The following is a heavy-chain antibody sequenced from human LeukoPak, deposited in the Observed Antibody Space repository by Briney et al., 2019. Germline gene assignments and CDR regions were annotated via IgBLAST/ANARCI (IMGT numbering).Heavy chain of an antibody. Sequence: GGSLRLSCAASGFTFGDYGIHWVRHAQGRGLGWVWLVSGDGSSTYYADSVKGRFTISRDNSKNSLYLQMNSLRTEDTALYYCARPKMVRGVDDAFDIWGQGTMVTVSS. CDR2: VSGDGSST. V-gene: IGHV3-43*02. D-gene: IGHD3-10*01. CDR1: GFTFGDYG. CDR3: ARPKMVRGVDDAFDI. J-gene: IGHJ3*02.